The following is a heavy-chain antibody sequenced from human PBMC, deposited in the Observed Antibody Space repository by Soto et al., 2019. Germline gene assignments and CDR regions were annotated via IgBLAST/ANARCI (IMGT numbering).Heavy chain of an antibody. Sequence: SETLSLTCTVSGGSISSSSYYWGWIRQPPGKGLEWIGSIYYSGSTYYNPSLKSRVTISVDTSKNQFSLKLSSVTAADTAVYYFARTYCGGDCYAYYYYYGMDVWGQGTTVTVSS. CDR3: ARTYCGGDCYAYYYYYGMDV. J-gene: IGHJ6*02. D-gene: IGHD2-21*02. CDR2: IYYSGST. CDR1: GGSISSSSYY. V-gene: IGHV4-39*01.